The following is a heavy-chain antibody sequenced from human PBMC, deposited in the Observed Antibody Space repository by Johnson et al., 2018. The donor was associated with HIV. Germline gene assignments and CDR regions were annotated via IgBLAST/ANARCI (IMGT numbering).Heavy chain of an antibody. Sequence: QVQLVESGGGVVQPGRSLRLSCAASGFTFSSYAMHWVRQAPGKGLDWVAFIRYDGSDKYSADSVKGRFTISRDSSKNTLYLQMSSLKTEDTAVYYCTTDGQDYYDSGGHDHGPAAFDFWGLGTMVTVSS. CDR3: TTDGQDYYDSGGHDHGPAAFDF. V-gene: IGHV3-30*04. CDR1: GFTFSSYA. J-gene: IGHJ3*01. CDR2: IRYDGSDK. D-gene: IGHD3-22*01.